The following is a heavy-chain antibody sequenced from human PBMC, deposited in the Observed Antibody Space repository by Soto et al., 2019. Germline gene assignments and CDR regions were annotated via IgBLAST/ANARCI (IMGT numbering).Heavy chain of an antibody. CDR1: GFTFSSYG. CDR3: GKDGAITDYTYLDY. D-gene: IGHD1-26*01. CDR2: IRWDGRNK. V-gene: IGHV3-43*02. J-gene: IGHJ4*02. Sequence: GGSLRLSCAASGFTFSSYGMHWVRQAPGKGLEWVSLIRWDGRNKYYADSVKGRFTVSRDNSKNTLYLQMNSLTTEDTAFYYCGKDGAITDYTYLDYWGQGALVTVSS.